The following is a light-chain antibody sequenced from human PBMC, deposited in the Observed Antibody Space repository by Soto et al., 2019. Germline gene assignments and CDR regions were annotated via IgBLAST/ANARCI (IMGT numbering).Light chain of an antibody. J-gene: IGKJ1*01. V-gene: IGKV3-20*01. Sequence: ESVLTQSAGTLSLSPGERATLSCRASQSVSNNYLGWYQQKPGQAPRLLVYGASRRATGIPDRFSGSGSGTDFTLTISGLEAEDFAVYYCQQYGNSLPWTFGQGTKV. CDR1: QSVSNNY. CDR3: QQYGNSLPWT. CDR2: GAS.